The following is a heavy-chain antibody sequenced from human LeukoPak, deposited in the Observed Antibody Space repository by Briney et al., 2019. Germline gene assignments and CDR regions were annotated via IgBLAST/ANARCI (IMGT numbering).Heavy chain of an antibody. J-gene: IGHJ4*02. CDR2: ISGSGGNT. CDR1: GSTFSSYT. Sequence: PGGSLRVSCAASGSTFSSYTMSWVRQAPGKGLEWVSAISGSGGNTYYADSVKGRFTISRDNSKNTLILQMNSLRAEDTAVYYCAKAGMGYYDSGSYYDWGQGTLVTVSS. D-gene: IGHD3-22*01. CDR3: AKAGMGYYDSGSYYD. V-gene: IGHV3-23*01.